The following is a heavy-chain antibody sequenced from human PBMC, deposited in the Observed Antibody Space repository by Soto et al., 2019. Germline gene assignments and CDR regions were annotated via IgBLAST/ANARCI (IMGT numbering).Heavy chain of an antibody. D-gene: IGHD3-10*01. V-gene: IGHV1-24*01. CDR3: ATASYYYGSGRTYNWFDP. CDR2: FDPEDGET. CDR1: GYTLNELS. J-gene: IGHJ5*02. Sequence: GASVKVSCKVSGYTLNELSMHWVRRAPGKGLEWMGGFDPEDGETIYAQKFQGRVTMTEDTSTDTAYMELSSLRSEDTAVYYCATASYYYGSGRTYNWFDPRGQRTLVTVSS.